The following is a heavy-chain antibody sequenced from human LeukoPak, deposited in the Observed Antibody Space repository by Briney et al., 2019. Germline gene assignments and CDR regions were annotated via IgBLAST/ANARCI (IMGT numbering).Heavy chain of an antibody. D-gene: IGHD3-9*01. V-gene: IGHV4-39*02. Sequence: SETLSLTCTVSGGSISSSSYYWGWIRQPPGKGLEWIGSIYYSGSTYYNPSLKSRVTISVDTSKNQFSLKLSSVTAADTAVYYCARDLCLTGRPCGMDVWGQGTTVTVSS. CDR2: IYYSGST. J-gene: IGHJ6*02. CDR3: ARDLCLTGRPCGMDV. CDR1: GGSISSSSYY.